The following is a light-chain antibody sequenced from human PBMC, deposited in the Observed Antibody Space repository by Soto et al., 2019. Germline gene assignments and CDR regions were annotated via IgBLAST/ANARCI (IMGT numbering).Light chain of an antibody. V-gene: IGKV1-5*03. CDR2: KAS. Sequence: DIQMTQSPSTLSASVGDRVTITCRASQSISSWLAWYQQKPGKAPNLLIYKASNLESGVPSRFSGSGSGTEYTPTISNLQPNDFATYYCQHYNSNPYTFGQGTKLEIK. J-gene: IGKJ2*01. CDR1: QSISSW. CDR3: QHYNSNPYT.